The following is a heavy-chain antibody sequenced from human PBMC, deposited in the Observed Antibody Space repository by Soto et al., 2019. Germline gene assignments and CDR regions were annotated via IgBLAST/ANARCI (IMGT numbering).Heavy chain of an antibody. V-gene: IGHV4-39*01. CDR1: GGSISSNSYY. Sequence: QLQLKESGPGLVKPSETLSLTCTVSGGSISSNSYYWGWIRQPPGKGLEWIGCIHYSGSTYYNPSLRSRVTSSVDTSKNQFSLKVSSVTAADTAVYYCARRLFSSTWPSYFDYWGQGTLVTVSS. D-gene: IGHD6-13*01. CDR3: ARRLFSSTWPSYFDY. J-gene: IGHJ4*02. CDR2: IHYSGST.